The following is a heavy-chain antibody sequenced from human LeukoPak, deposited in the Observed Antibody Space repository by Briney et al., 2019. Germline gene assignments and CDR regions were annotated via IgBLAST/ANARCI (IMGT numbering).Heavy chain of an antibody. CDR2: TYYRSKWYN. CDR1: GDSVSSNSAT. Sequence: SQTLSLTCAITGDSVSSNSATWNWIRQSPSRGLEWLGRTYYRSKWYNDYALSVKSRITINPDTSKNQFSLQLSSVTPEDTAVYYCARDLAGFGGYSYGMVDYWGQGTLVTVSS. D-gene: IGHD5-18*01. CDR3: ARDLAGFGGYSYGMVDY. J-gene: IGHJ4*02. V-gene: IGHV6-1*01.